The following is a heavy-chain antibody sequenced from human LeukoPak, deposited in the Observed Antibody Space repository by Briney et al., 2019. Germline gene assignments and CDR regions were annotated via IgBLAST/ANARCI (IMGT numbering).Heavy chain of an antibody. CDR1: GGSISSSSYY. V-gene: IGHV4-39*01. Sequence: SETLSLTCTVSGGSISSSSYYWGWIRQPPGKGLEWIGSIYYSGSTYYNPSLKSRVTISVDTSKNQFSLKLSSVPAADTAVYYCARSLVNYYDSSGYDDFDYWGQGTLVTVSS. D-gene: IGHD3-22*01. J-gene: IGHJ4*02. CDR2: IYYSGST. CDR3: ARSLVNYYDSSGYDDFDY.